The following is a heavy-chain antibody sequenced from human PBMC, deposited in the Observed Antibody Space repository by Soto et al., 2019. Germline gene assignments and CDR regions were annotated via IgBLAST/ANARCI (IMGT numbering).Heavy chain of an antibody. V-gene: IGHV4-59*01. CDR1: GDSTSSYY. J-gene: IGHJ4*02. CDR2: IYYSGST. D-gene: IGHD1-1*01. CDR3: ARGTGRSGMAH. Sequence: PSETLSLTCTASGDSTSSYYWSWIRQSPGKGLEWIGQIYYSGSTNYNPSLKSRVTISVDTSQNQFSLKLSSVTAADTAVYYCARGTGRSGMAHWGQGTLVTVSS.